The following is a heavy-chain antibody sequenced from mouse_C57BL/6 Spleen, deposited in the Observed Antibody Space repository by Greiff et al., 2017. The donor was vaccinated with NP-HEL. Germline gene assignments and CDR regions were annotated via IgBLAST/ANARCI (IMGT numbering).Heavy chain of an antibody. J-gene: IGHJ3*01. CDR2: IHPNSGST. CDR3: AKSDYGDDWFAY. D-gene: IGHD2-13*01. V-gene: IGHV1-64*01. CDR1: GYTFTSYW. Sequence: QVQLQQPGAELVKPGASVKLSCKASGYTFTSYWMHWVKQRPGQGLEWIGMIHPNSGSTNYNEKFKSKATLTVDKSSSTAYMQLCSLTSKDSAVYYCAKSDYGDDWFAYWGQGTLVTVSA.